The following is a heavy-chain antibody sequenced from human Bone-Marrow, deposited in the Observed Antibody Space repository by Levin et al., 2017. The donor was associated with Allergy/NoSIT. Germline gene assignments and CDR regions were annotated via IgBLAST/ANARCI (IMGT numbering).Heavy chain of an antibody. J-gene: IGHJ3*01. CDR1: GGTLSRNA. CDR3: ARDGSRKGSWPYDALEF. CDR2: IIPMFRIP. Sequence: KISCKASGGTLSRNALSWVRQAPGQGLEWMGGIIPMFRIPTYAQQFQGRVTITADESTSTAYMELRGLRAQDTAVYYCARDGSRKGSWPYDALEFWGQGTVVTVSS. D-gene: IGHD6-13*01. V-gene: IGHV1-69*01.